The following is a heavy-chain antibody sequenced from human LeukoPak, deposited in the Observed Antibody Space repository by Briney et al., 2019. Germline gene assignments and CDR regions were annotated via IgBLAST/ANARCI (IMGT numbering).Heavy chain of an antibody. V-gene: IGHV3-53*01. J-gene: IGHJ4*02. CDR3: ARRLQIAVIDY. CDR2: LYSDGNT. D-gene: IGHD6-19*01. Sequence: PGGSLRLSCAASGFTVITNDMTWVRQAPGKGLEWVSVLYSDGNTKYADSVQGRFTISRDNSKNTLYLEMNSLSPDDTAVYYCARRLQIAVIDYWGQGTLVTVSS. CDR1: GFTVITND.